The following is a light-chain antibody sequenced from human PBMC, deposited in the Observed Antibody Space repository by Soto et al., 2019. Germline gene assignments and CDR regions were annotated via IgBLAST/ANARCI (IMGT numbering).Light chain of an antibody. Sequence: EIVLTQSPASLSLSPGERATLSCRASQSVDSFLAWYQQKPGRTPRLLIYDTSNRATGIPAWFSGSGSGTDFTLTISRLEPEDFAVYYCQVRTDWPPFKYTFGQGTKLEVK. CDR2: DTS. CDR3: QVRTDWPPFKYT. V-gene: IGKV3-11*01. J-gene: IGKJ2*01. CDR1: QSVDSF.